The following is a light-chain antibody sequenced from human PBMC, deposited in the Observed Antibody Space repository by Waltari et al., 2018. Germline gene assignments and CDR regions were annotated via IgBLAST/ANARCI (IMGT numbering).Light chain of an antibody. V-gene: IGKV4-1*01. CDR1: RTVLYDSNNKNY. J-gene: IGKJ2*03. CDR2: WAS. Sequence: IVMIHSLASLAVSLVEWGTINCKSSRTVLYDSNNKNYLAWYQQKPGQPPNLLIYWASTRKSGVPDRFSGSGSGTDFTLTISTLQAEDVAVYYCHQYYNTPYSYGQGTKLEIK. CDR3: HQYYNTPYS.